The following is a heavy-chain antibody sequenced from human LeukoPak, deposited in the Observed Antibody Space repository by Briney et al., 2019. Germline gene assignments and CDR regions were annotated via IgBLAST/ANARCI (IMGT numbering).Heavy chain of an antibody. V-gene: IGHV1-58*01. Sequence: SVTVSCTASGFTFTSSAVQWVRQARGQRLEWIGWIVVGSGNTNYAQKFQERVTITRDMSTSTAYMELSSLRSEDTAVYYCAAAVAVPTYGMDVWGQGTTVTVSS. J-gene: IGHJ6*02. CDR2: IVVGSGNT. CDR1: GFTFTSSA. D-gene: IGHD2-2*01. CDR3: AAAVAVPTYGMDV.